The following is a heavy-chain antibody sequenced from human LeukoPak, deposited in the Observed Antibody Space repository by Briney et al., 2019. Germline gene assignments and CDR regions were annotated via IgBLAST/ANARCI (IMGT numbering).Heavy chain of an antibody. Sequence: ASVKVSCKTSAGTFNNYAISWVRQAPGQGLEWMGRVVPMFGIRNYPQTFRGRVNITADKATNTVYMELRSLRAEDTAIYYCATEPSRSYSFDHLDFWGLGTPVTVSS. D-gene: IGHD5-12*01. CDR3: ATEPSRSYSFDHLDF. CDR2: VVPMFGIR. J-gene: IGHJ4*02. CDR1: AGTFNNYA. V-gene: IGHV1-69*04.